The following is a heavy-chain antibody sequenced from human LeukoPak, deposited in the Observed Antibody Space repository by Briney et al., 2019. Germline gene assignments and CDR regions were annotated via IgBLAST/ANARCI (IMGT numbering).Heavy chain of an antibody. J-gene: IGHJ4*02. CDR1: GYTFTDYY. V-gene: IGHV1-2*02. D-gene: IGHD3-22*01. Sequence: ASVKVSCKASGYTFTDYYIHWVRQAPGQGLEWMGWINPNSGGTNYAQNFQGRVTMTRDTSISTAYMELRGLRSDDTAMYYCARVKTMIVVVRLFDYWGQGTLVTVSS. CDR2: INPNSGGT. CDR3: ARVKTMIVVVRLFDY.